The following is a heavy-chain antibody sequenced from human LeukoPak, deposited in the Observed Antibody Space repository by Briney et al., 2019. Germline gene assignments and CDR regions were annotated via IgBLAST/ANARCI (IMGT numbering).Heavy chain of an antibody. CDR3: ANRINYGDLSNWFDP. V-gene: IGHV4-34*01. J-gene: IGHJ5*02. Sequence: SETLSLTCAVYGGSFSGYYWSWIRQPPGKGLEWIGEINHSGSTNYNPSLKSRVTISVDTSKNQFSLKLSSVTAADTAVYYCANRINYGDLSNWFDPWGQGTLVTVSS. CDR1: GGSFSGYY. D-gene: IGHD4-17*01. CDR2: INHSGST.